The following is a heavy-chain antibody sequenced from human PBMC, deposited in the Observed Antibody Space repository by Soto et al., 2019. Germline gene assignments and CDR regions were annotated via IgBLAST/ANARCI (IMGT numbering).Heavy chain of an antibody. CDR3: ARDVGTMVRGVIGYFDL. V-gene: IGHV4-31*03. CDR2: IYYSGST. D-gene: IGHD3-10*01. Sequence: QVQLQESGPGLVKPSQTLSLTCTVSGGSISSGGYYWSWIRQHPGKGLEWIGYIYYSGSTYYNPSLKSRVTISVDTSKNQFSLKLSSVTAADTAVYYCARDVGTMVRGVIGYFDLWGRGTLVTVSS. J-gene: IGHJ2*01. CDR1: GGSISSGGYY.